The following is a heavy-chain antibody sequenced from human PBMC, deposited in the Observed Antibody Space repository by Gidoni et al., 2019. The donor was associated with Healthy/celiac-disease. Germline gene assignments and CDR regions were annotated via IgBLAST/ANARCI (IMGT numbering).Heavy chain of an antibody. CDR3: ARSLGVVTPYYGMDV. D-gene: IGHD2-15*01. CDR2: INHSGST. CDR1: GGSFSGYY. V-gene: IGHV4-34*01. J-gene: IGHJ6*02. Sequence: QVQLQQWGAGLLKPSETLSLTCAVYGGSFSGYYWSWIRQPPGKGLEWIGEINHSGSTNYNPSLKSRVTISVDTSKNQFSLKLSSVTAADTAVYYCARSLGVVTPYYGMDVWGQGTTVTVSS.